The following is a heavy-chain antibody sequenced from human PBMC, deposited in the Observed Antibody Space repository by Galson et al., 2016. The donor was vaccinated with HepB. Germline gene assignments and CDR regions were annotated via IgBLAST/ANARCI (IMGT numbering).Heavy chain of an antibody. D-gene: IGHD5-18*01. CDR1: GLSVSSSY. CDR2: IYSGGST. Sequence: SLRLSCAASGLSVSSSYMTWVRQTPGKGLEWVSIIYSGGSTYYADSVKGRFTISRDNSKNTLSLQLNGLRAEDTAMYYCARAMPSNRYGPLGYSWGQGTLVTVSS. CDR3: ARAMPSNRYGPLGYS. V-gene: IGHV3-53*01. J-gene: IGHJ4*02.